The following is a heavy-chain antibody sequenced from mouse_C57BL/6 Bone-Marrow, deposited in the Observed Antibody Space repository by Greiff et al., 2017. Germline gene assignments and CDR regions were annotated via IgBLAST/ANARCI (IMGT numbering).Heavy chain of an antibody. J-gene: IGHJ3*01. Sequence: VQLKESGPVLVKPGASVKMSCKASGYTFTDYYMNWVKQSHGKSLEWIGVINPYNGGTSYNQKFKSKATLTVDKSSSTAYMELNSLTSEDSAVYYCAREGNSWFAYWGQGTLVTVSA. CDR2: INPYNGGT. D-gene: IGHD2-1*01. CDR3: AREGNSWFAY. CDR1: GYTFTDYY. V-gene: IGHV1-19*01.